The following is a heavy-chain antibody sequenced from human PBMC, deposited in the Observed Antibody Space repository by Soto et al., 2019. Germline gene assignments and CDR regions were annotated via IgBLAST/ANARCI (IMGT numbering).Heavy chain of an antibody. CDR1: GYTFTSYG. CDR3: ARDPDCSGGSCDLRTNNWFDP. Sequence: ASVKVSCKASGYTFTSYGISWVRQAPGQGLEWMGWISAYNGNTNYAQKLQGRVTMTTDTSTSTAYMELRSLRSDDTAVYYCARDPDCSGGSCDLRTNNWFDPWGQGTLVTVSS. CDR2: ISAYNGNT. D-gene: IGHD2-15*01. V-gene: IGHV1-18*01. J-gene: IGHJ5*02.